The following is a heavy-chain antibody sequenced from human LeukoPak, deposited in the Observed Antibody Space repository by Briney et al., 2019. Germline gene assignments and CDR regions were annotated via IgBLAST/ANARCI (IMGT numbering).Heavy chain of an antibody. D-gene: IGHD5-12*01. V-gene: IGHV3-30*18. CDR1: GFTFSGYG. CDR2: ISKDGTKK. CDR3: AKDSSEGSPDWLRHFDY. Sequence: PGGSLRLSCAASGFTFSGYGMHWVRQAPGKGLEWVAVISKDGTKKNYADSVKGRFTISRVISENTLYLQMNSLRTEDTAVYFCAKDSSEGSPDWLRHFDYWGQGTLVTVSS. J-gene: IGHJ4*02.